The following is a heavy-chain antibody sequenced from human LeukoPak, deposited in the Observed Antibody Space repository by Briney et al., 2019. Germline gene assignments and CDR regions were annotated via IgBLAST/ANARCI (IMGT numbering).Heavy chain of an antibody. V-gene: IGHV1-69*05. Sequence: SVKVSCKASGGTFSSYAITWVRQAPGQGLEWMGRIIPFFGTANYAQKFQGRVTITTDESTSTAYMELSTLRSDDTAVYYCARERPPGDSSNWFLEGYFDIWGQGTLVTVSS. D-gene: IGHD6-13*01. CDR3: ARERPPGDSSNWFLEGYFDI. CDR2: IIPFFGTA. J-gene: IGHJ4*02. CDR1: GGTFSSYA.